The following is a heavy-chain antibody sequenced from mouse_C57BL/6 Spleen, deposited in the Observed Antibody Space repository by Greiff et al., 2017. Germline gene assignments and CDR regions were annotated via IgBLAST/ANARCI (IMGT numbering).Heavy chain of an antibody. CDR3: ARLYYGSSYRYFDV. J-gene: IGHJ1*03. V-gene: IGHV5-12*01. Sequence: EVMLVESGGGLVQPGGSLKLSCAASGFTFSDYYMYWVRQTPEKRLEWVAYISNGGGSTYYPDTVKGRFTISRDNAKNTLYLQMSRLKSEDTAMYYCARLYYGSSYRYFDVWGTGTTVTVSS. CDR2: ISNGGGST. CDR1: GFTFSDYY. D-gene: IGHD1-1*01.